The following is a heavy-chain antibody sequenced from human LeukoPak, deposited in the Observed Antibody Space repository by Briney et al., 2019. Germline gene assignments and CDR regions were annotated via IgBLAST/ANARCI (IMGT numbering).Heavy chain of an antibody. CDR1: GFTVTDYR. CDR3: ARGRGGNNFDY. CDR2: MSYDGTNK. D-gene: IGHD3-16*01. J-gene: IGHJ4*02. Sequence: LVESGGGVVQPGRSLRLSCAASGFTVTDYRIHWVRQAPGKGLEWVAIMSYDGTNKNYADSVKGRFTIPRDNSRNTLYLQMDSLKTEDTALYYCARGRGGNNFDYWGQGTLVTVSS. V-gene: IGHV3-30*03.